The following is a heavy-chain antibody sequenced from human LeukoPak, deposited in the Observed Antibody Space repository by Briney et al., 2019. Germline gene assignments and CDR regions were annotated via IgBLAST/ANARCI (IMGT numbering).Heavy chain of an antibody. Sequence: GGSLRLSCVASGFSLSNYIMSWVRQAPGKGLEWVSYISSSGSTIYYADSVKGRFTISRDNAKNSLYLQMNSLRAEDTAVYYCARAPGAQIDYWGQGTLVTVSS. CDR3: ARAPGAQIDY. J-gene: IGHJ4*02. CDR2: ISSSGSTI. V-gene: IGHV3-48*03. D-gene: IGHD1-26*01. CDR1: GFSLSNYI.